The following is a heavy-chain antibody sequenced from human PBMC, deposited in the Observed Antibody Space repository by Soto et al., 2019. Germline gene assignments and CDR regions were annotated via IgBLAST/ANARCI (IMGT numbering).Heavy chain of an antibody. CDR1: GFPFSSYG. CDR3: ARATAQTYYDFWNPGADALDI. D-gene: IGHD3-3*01. Sequence: HPGGSLRLSCAVSGFPFSSYGMHWVRQAPGKGLEWVAVIWYDGSEKDYVDSVKGRFIISRDNAENSLFLQMNSLRAEDTAVYYCARATAQTYYDFWNPGADALDIWGQGTMVTVSS. CDR2: IWYDGSEK. J-gene: IGHJ3*02. V-gene: IGHV3-33*08.